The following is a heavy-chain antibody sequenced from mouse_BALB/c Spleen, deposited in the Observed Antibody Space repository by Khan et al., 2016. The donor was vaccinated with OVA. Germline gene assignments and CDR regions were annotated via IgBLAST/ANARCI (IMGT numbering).Heavy chain of an antibody. CDR1: GFTFSTYG. CDR2: VSTGGGYT. CDR3: TRLAYYYDSEGFAY. Sequence: EVQLVESGGDLVKPGGSLKLSCAASGFTFSTYGMSWVRQTPDKRLEWVATVSTGGGYTYYPDSVKGRFTISRDNAKNTLYLQRSCLKSEDTAMFYCTRLAYYYDSEGFAYWGQGTLVTVSA. J-gene: IGHJ3*01. D-gene: IGHD1-1*01. V-gene: IGHV5-6*01.